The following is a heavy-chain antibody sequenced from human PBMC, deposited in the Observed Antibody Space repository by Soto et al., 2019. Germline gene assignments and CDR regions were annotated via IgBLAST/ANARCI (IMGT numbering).Heavy chain of an antibody. V-gene: IGHV2-5*02. Sequence: QITLKESGPTLVKPTQTLTLTCTFSGFSLSTSGVGVGWIRQPPGKALEWLTFIYWDDDKRNSPFLKSRLTLXXXTXXTQVVLTMTNMDPVDTATYYCAHLVVAGITYSFDSWGQGTLVTVSS. CDR3: AHLVVAGITYSFDS. J-gene: IGHJ4*02. CDR1: GFSLSTSGVG. CDR2: IYWDDDK. D-gene: IGHD2-15*01.